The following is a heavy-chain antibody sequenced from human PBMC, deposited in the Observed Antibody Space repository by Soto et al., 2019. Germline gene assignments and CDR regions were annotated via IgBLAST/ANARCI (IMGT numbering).Heavy chain of an antibody. CDR1: GASISDNC. D-gene: IGHD2-15*01. J-gene: IGHJ4*02. CDR2: IYHSGTT. CDR3: ARHVAVPRTRGFDY. Sequence: PSETLSLTCAVSGASISDNCWSWVRQPPGKGLEWIGEIYHSGTTTYNPSLKSRVIISVDKSASQISLTLNSVTAADTAIYYCARHVAVPRTRGFDYWGQGTPVTVSS. V-gene: IGHV4-4*02.